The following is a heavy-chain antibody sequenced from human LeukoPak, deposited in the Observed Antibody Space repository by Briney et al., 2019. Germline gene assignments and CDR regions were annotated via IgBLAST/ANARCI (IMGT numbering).Heavy chain of an antibody. CDR2: IYTSGST. CDR3: ARVIGYSNYGYYYYMDV. CDR1: GGSISSYY. J-gene: IGHJ6*03. V-gene: IGHV4-4*07. Sequence: SETLSLTCTVCGGSISSYYWSWIRQPAGKGLEWIGRIYTSGSTNYNPSLKSRVTMSVDTSKNQFSLKLSSVTAADTAVYYCARVIGYSNYGYYYYMDVWGKGTTVTVSS. D-gene: IGHD4-11*01.